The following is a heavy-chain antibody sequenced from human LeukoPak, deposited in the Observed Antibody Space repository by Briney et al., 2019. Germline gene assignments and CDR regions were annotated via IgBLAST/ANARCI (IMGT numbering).Heavy chain of an antibody. CDR1: GYTFTGYY. J-gene: IGHJ4*02. CDR3: ARAVLVASCYFDY. Sequence: ASVKVSCKASGYTFTGYYMHWVRQAPGQGLEWMGWINPNSGGTNYAQKFQGRVTMTRDTSISTAYMELSRLRSDDTAVYYCARAVLVASCYFDYWGQGTLVTVSS. D-gene: IGHD5-12*01. CDR2: INPNSGGT. V-gene: IGHV1-2*02.